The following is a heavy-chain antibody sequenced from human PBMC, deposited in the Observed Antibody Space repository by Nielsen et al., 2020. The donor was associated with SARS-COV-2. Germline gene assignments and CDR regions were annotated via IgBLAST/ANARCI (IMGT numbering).Heavy chain of an antibody. V-gene: IGHV3-30*18. D-gene: IGHD3-3*01. J-gene: IGHJ4*02. CDR3: AKDVWSGAHQIGPDY. CDR1: GFTFRNHV. CDR2: VSRDGSDT. Sequence: GESLKISCAASGFTFRNHVMHWVRQVADKGLERVAIVSRDGSDTFYVESLEGRFTISRDNSKNTVYLEMNSLRAEDTAVYHCAKDVWSGAHQIGPDYWGQGTLVTVSS.